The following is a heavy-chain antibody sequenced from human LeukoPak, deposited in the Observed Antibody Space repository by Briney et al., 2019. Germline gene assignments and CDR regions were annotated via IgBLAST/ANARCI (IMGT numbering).Heavy chain of an antibody. J-gene: IGHJ6*02. CDR2: IYYSGST. Sequence: PSETLSLTCTVSGGSISSGGYYWSWIRQHPGKGLEWIGYIYYSGSTNYNPSLKSRVTISVDTSKNQFSLKLSPVTAADTAVYYCAGTYHDFWSGYSQNYYYYGMDVWGQGTTVTVSS. V-gene: IGHV4-61*08. D-gene: IGHD3-3*01. CDR3: AGTYHDFWSGYSQNYYYYGMDV. CDR1: GGSISSGGYY.